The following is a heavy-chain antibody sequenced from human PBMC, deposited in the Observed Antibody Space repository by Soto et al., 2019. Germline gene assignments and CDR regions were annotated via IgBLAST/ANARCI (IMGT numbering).Heavy chain of an antibody. Sequence: LRLSCAASGFNFYNYAMTWVRQAPGKGLDWVSGISGDGTRTYYGDSVKGRFTISRDNSKNTLFLQMNSLRAEDTALYYCVKDLRPNRGSFGNWGHGTRATVXS. V-gene: IGHV3-23*01. CDR3: VKDLRPNRGSFGN. CDR1: GFNFYNYA. D-gene: IGHD3-10*01. J-gene: IGHJ4*01. CDR2: ISGDGTRT.